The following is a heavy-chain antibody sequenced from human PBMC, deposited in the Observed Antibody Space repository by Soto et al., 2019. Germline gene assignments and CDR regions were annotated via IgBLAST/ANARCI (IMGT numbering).Heavy chain of an antibody. V-gene: IGHV1-2*04. J-gene: IGHJ4*02. CDR1: GYTFTGYY. Sequence: ASVKVSCKSSGYTFTGYYMHWVRQAPGQGLEWMGWINPNSGGTNYAQKFQGWVTMTRDTSISTAYMELSRLRSDDTAVYYCARSNDIVVGYDYWGEGPRGTVP. D-gene: IGHD2-15*01. CDR3: ARSNDIVVGYDY. CDR2: INPNSGGT.